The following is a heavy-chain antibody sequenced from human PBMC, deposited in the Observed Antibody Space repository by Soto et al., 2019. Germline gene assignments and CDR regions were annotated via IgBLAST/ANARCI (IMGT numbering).Heavy chain of an antibody. V-gene: IGHV3-23*01. Sequence: GGALRLSCAASGFIFSSYAMSWVRQAPGKGLEWVSAISGSGGSTYYADSVKGRFTISRDNSKNTLYLQMNSLRAEDTAVYYCAKGTNYDSSGYRGPFDYWDQGTLVTVSP. CDR2: ISGSGGST. J-gene: IGHJ4*02. CDR1: GFIFSSYA. D-gene: IGHD3-22*01. CDR3: AKGTNYDSSGYRGPFDY.